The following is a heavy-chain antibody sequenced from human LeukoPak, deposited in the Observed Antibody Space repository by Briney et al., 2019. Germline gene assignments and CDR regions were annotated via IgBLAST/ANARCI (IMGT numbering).Heavy chain of an antibody. V-gene: IGHV4-4*07. CDR2: IYTSGST. CDR1: GGSISSYY. D-gene: IGHD3-10*01. J-gene: IGHJ4*02. CDR3: ARDAVYYYGSGSYSLRWDY. Sequence: SETLSLTCTVSGGSISSYYWSWIRQPAGKGLEWIGRIYTSGSTNYNPSLKSRVTMSVDTSKNQFSLKLSSVTAADTAVYYCARDAVYYYGSGSYSLRWDYWGQGTLVTVSS.